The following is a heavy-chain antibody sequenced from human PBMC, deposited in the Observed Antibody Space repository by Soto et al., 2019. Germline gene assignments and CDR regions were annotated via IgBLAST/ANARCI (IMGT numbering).Heavy chain of an antibody. V-gene: IGHV4-39*01. D-gene: IGHD5-12*01. J-gene: IGHJ5*02. CDR3: ARHEAQKYSGYDDLHVQNWFDP. Sequence: SETLSLTCTVSGGSISSSSYYWGWIRQPPGKGLEWIGSIYYSGSTYYNPSLKSRVTISVDTSKNQFSLKLSSVTAADTAVYYCARHEAQKYSGYDDLHVQNWFDPWGQGTLVTVSS. CDR1: GGSISSSSYY. CDR2: IYYSGST.